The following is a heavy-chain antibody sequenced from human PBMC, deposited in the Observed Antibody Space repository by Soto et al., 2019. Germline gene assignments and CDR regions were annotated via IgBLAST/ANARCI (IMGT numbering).Heavy chain of an antibody. Sequence: QVQLVQSGAEVKKPGASVKVSCKASGYTFTSYGISWVRQAPGQGLEWMGWISAYNGNTNYAQKLQGRVTMTTDTASSTAYMEVSSLRSDDTAVYYCASRGKHDYGDYEAAFDIWGEGTMVTVSS. CDR1: GYTFTSYG. D-gene: IGHD4-17*01. V-gene: IGHV1-18*01. CDR2: ISAYNGNT. CDR3: ASRGKHDYGDYEAAFDI. J-gene: IGHJ3*02.